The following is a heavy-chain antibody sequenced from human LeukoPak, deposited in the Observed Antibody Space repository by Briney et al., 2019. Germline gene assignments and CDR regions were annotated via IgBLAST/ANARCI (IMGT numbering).Heavy chain of an antibody. J-gene: IGHJ6*03. Sequence: GGSLRLSCASSGFPFSSYAMTWVRQAPGKGLEWVSAISGSGGSTYYAASVKGRFTISRDNSKNTLYLQMNSLRAEDTAVYYCAKAHYYDILTGTLDYYMDVWGKGTTVTVSS. CDR3: AKAHYYDILTGTLDYYMDV. V-gene: IGHV3-23*01. CDR2: ISGSGGST. CDR1: GFPFSSYA. D-gene: IGHD3-9*01.